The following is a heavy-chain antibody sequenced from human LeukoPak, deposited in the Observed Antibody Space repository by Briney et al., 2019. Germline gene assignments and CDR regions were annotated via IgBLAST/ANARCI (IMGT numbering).Heavy chain of an antibody. CDR3: AKDALYSGSLFDY. D-gene: IGHD1-26*01. V-gene: IGHV3-23*01. Sequence: GETLRLSCAASGFTFDNYGMTWVRQAPGKGLEWVSSISESGGSTYYADSVKGRFTISRDNSKNTLYLQMNSLRAEDTAVYYCAKDALYSGSLFDYWGQGTLVTVSS. CDR1: GFTFDNYG. J-gene: IGHJ4*02. CDR2: ISESGGST.